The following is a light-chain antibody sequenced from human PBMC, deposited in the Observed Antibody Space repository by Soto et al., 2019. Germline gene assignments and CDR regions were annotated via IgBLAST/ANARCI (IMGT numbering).Light chain of an antibody. V-gene: IGKV3-15*01. CDR3: QQFNYWPPIT. CDR1: QSVYSN. Sequence: DIVMTQSPVTLSVSPGERATLSCRASQSVYSNLAWYQQKPGQAPRLLISGASARASGIPARFSASGSGTEFTLTISSLQSEDFAVYYCQQFNYWPPITFGQGTRLEIK. J-gene: IGKJ5*01. CDR2: GAS.